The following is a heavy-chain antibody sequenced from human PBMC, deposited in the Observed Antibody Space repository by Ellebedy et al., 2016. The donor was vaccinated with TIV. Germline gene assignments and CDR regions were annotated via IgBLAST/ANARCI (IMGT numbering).Heavy chain of an antibody. J-gene: IGHJ5*02. CDR1: GYSFTSYW. V-gene: IGHV5-10-1*01. D-gene: IGHD4-17*01. CDR3: ARHFGDYRWGGVSNWFDP. Sequence: GESLKISCKGSGYSFTSYWISWVRQMPGKGLEWMGRIDPSDSYTNYSPSFQGHVTISADKSISTAHLQWSSLKASDTAMYYCARHFGDYRWGGVSNWFDPWGQGTLVTVSS. CDR2: IDPSDSYT.